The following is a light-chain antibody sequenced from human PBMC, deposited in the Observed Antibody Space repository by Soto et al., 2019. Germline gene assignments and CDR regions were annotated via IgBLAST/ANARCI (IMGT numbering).Light chain of an antibody. Sequence: QSALTQPPSASGSPGQSVTISCTGASSDVGGYNYVSWYQQHPGKAPKLIIYEVSKRPSGVPDRFSGSKSGNTASLTVSGLQAEDEADYYCSSYAGSNRVFGTGTKLTVL. J-gene: IGLJ1*01. V-gene: IGLV2-8*01. CDR2: EVS. CDR3: SSYAGSNRV. CDR1: SSDVGGYNY.